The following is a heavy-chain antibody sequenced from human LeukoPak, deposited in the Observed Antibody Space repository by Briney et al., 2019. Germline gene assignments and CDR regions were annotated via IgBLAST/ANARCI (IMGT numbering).Heavy chain of an antibody. CDR1: GFTFSNYG. CDR3: AKDLPAAYFDY. Sequence: GGSLRLSCAASGFTFSNYGIHWVRQAPGKGLEWVAFVRSDGGIKYYADSVKGRFTISRDDSRTTVYLQMNSLRAEDTAVYHCAKDLPAAYFDYWGQGTLVTVSS. V-gene: IGHV3-30*02. D-gene: IGHD2-2*01. J-gene: IGHJ4*02. CDR2: VRSDGGIK.